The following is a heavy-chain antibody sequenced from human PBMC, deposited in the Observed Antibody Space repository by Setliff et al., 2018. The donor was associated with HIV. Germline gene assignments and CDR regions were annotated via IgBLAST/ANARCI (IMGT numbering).Heavy chain of an antibody. J-gene: IGHJ4*02. V-gene: IGHV4-4*07. D-gene: IGHD5-12*01. CDR1: GDSITTYD. Sequence: SETLSLTCNISGDSITTYDWSWVRQPAGKRLEWIGRVYGTTTTNYNPFLESRVTMSLDAPKKQLSLRLRSLTAADTAIYYCARDNRGFPVDWGQGILVTVYS. CDR3: ARDNRGFPVD. CDR2: VYGTTTT.